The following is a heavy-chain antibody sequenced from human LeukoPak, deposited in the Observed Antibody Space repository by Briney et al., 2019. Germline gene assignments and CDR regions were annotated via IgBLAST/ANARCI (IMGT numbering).Heavy chain of an antibody. D-gene: IGHD6-19*01. CDR2: ISWNSGSI. CDR1: GFTFDDYA. J-gene: IGHJ4*02. CDR3: AKDLDRAVAGDDYFAY. V-gene: IGHV3-9*01. Sequence: PGRSLRLSCAASGFTFDDYAMHWVRQAPGKGLEWVSGISWNSGSIGYADSVKGRFTISRDNAKNSLYLQMNSLRAEDTALYYCAKDLDRAVAGDDYFAYWGRGTLVTVS.